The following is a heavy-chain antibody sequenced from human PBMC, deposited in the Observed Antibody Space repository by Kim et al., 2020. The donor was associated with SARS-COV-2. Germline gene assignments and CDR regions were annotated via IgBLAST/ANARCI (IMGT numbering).Heavy chain of an antibody. D-gene: IGHD3-3*01. Sequence: ASVKVSCKASGYTFTGYYMHWVRQAPGQGLEWMGRINPNSGGTNYAQKFQGRVTMTRDTSISTAYMELSRLRSDDTAVYYCARETPAIFGVVIMEGFVPHWSDHCGQGTLVTVSS. V-gene: IGHV1-2*06. CDR3: ARETPAIFGVVIMEGFVPHWSDH. CDR1: GYTFTGYY. CDR2: INPNSGGT. J-gene: IGHJ5*02.